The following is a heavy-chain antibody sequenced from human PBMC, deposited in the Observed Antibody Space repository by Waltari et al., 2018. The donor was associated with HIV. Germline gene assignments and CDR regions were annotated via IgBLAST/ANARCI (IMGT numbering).Heavy chain of an antibody. CDR3: VGDRTSLTTGDFDS. D-gene: IGHD1-1*01. CDR1: GIAFDLFT. V-gene: IGHV3-21*02. J-gene: IGHJ4*02. CDR2: ISRGSSFS. Sequence: ELVESGGGLFKPGQSLRLSCNASGIAFDLFTMTWVRQAPGRGLEWVASISRGSSFSYYSDSFKGRISSSRDNAKKSLFLQMNSLTADDTGLYFCVGDRTSLTTGDFDSWGQGVPVIVSS.